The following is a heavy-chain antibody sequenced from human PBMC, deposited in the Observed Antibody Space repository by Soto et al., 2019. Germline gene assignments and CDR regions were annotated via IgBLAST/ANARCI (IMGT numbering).Heavy chain of an antibody. CDR1: GFSLTSPGIC. Sequence: GPTLVNPTETLTLTCTFSGFSLTSPGICVSWIRQPPGKALEWLALIERDDDDKYYSTSLKTRLTISKDTRKNQVVLTMANMDPADTGTYYCARSIRGPRRFNGMDVWGQGTTVTVSS. CDR2: IERDDDDK. CDR3: ARSIRGPRRFNGMDV. V-gene: IGHV2-70*13. D-gene: IGHD1-20*01. J-gene: IGHJ6*02.